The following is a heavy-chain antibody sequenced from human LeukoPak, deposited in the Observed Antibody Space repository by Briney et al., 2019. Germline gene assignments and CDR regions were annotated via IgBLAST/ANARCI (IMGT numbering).Heavy chain of an antibody. V-gene: IGHV1-2*02. D-gene: IGHD3-16*02. CDR2: INPNSGGT. Sequence: GASVKVSCKASGYTFTGYYMHWVRQAPGQGLEWMGRINPNSGGTNYAQKFQGRVTMTRDTSISTAYMELSSLRSDDTALYHCARGLPRITFGGVIAHDYWGQGTLVTVSS. CDR3: ARGLPRITFGGVIAHDY. J-gene: IGHJ4*02. CDR1: GYTFTGYY.